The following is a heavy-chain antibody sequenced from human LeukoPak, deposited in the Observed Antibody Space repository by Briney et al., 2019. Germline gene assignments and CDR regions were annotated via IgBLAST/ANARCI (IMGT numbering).Heavy chain of an antibody. Sequence: PGGSLRLSCAASGFTFSSYWMNWARQAPGKGLEWVASINHNGNVNYYVDSVKGRFTISRDNAKNTLYLQMNSLRAEDTAVYYCARDPVLTTIFGDNYFDYWGQGTLVTVSS. CDR2: INHNGNVN. V-gene: IGHV3-7*01. D-gene: IGHD3-3*01. CDR1: GFTFSSYW. J-gene: IGHJ4*02. CDR3: ARDPVLTTIFGDNYFDY.